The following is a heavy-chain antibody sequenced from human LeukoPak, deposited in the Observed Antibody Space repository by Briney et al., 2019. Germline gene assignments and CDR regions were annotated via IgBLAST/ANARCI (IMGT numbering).Heavy chain of an antibody. D-gene: IGHD5-18*01. CDR2: ISSSSSYI. Sequence: ETLSLTCAVYGGSFSGYYWSWIRQPPGKGLEWVSSISSSSSYIYYADSVKGRFTISRDNAKNSLYLQMNSLRAEDTAVYYCASPGGYSYGLDYWGQGTLVTVSS. CDR1: GGSFSGYY. CDR3: ASPGGYSYGLDY. V-gene: IGHV3-21*01. J-gene: IGHJ4*02.